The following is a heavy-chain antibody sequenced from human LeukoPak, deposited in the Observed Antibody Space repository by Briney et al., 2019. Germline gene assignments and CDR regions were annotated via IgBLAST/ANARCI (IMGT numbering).Heavy chain of an antibody. CDR1: GFTFSSHW. V-gene: IGHV3-7*01. CDR2: IKQDGSAK. CDR3: ARVNPLMAPGAVDI. J-gene: IGHJ3*02. D-gene: IGHD2-8*01. Sequence: PGGSLRLSCAASGFTFSSHWMSWVRQAPGKGLAWVANIKQDGSAKYYMDSVKGRFTISRDNAKNSLYLQMNSLGVEDTAVYYCARVNPLMAPGAVDIWGQGTKVAVSS.